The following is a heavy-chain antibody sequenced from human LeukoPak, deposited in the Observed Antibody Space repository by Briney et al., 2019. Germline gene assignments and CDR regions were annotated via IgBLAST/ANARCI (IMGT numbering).Heavy chain of an antibody. D-gene: IGHD3-16*02. CDR1: GYTLTELS. V-gene: IGHV1-24*01. CDR3: ARCPNMITFGGVIVSQSPDYYYYGMDV. Sequence: ASVKVSCKVSGYTLTELSMHWVRQAPGKGLEWMGGFDPEDGETIYAQKFQGRVTMTEDTSTDTAYMELSSLRSEDTAVYYCARCPNMITFGGVIVSQSPDYYYYGMDVWGQGTTVTVSS. J-gene: IGHJ6*02. CDR2: FDPEDGET.